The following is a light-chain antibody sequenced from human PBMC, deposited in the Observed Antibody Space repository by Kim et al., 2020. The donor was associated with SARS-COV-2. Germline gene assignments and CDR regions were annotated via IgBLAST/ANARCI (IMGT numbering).Light chain of an antibody. V-gene: IGLV10-54*04. CDR1: SDNVGDQG. J-gene: IGLJ3*02. CDR2: RNN. Sequence: QTAPLTCTGNSDNVGDQGAACLQQHRGHPPKLLSYRNNTRPSGISEKFSASRAGNTASLTITGLQPEDVADYYCSAWDNRLIVWVFGGGTQLTVL. CDR3: SAWDNRLIVWV.